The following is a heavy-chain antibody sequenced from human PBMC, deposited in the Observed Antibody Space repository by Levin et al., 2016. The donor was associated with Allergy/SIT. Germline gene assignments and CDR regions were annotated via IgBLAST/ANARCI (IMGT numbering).Heavy chain of an antibody. CDR3: ARRGSYDYVWGSYRTNNWFDP. CDR2: IYYSGST. J-gene: IGHJ5*02. D-gene: IGHD3-16*02. Sequence: RQAPGKGLEWIGYIYYSGSTYYNPSLKSRVTISVDTSKNQFSLKLSSVTAADTAVYYCARRGSYDYVWGSYRTNNWFDPWGQGTLVTVSS. V-gene: IGHV4-31*02.